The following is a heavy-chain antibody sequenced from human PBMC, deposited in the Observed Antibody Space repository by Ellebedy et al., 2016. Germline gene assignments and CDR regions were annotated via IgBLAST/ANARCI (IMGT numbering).Heavy chain of an antibody. D-gene: IGHD6-19*01. Sequence: GGSLRLXXAASGLTFSSYSMNWVRQAPGKGLEWVSYISSSSSTIYYADSVKGRFTISRDNAKNSLYLQMNSLRAEDTAVYYCARFRGGAVAGRGTFDYWGQGTLVTVSS. CDR3: ARFRGGAVAGRGTFDY. V-gene: IGHV3-48*04. CDR1: GLTFSSYS. J-gene: IGHJ4*02. CDR2: ISSSSSTI.